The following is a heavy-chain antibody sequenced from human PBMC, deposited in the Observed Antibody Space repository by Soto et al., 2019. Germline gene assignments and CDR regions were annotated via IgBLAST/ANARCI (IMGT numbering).Heavy chain of an antibody. CDR3: ARGGAAGTFYYYYGMDV. CDR1: GFTFSSYD. V-gene: IGHV3-13*01. D-gene: IGHD6-13*01. J-gene: IGHJ6*02. CDR2: IGTAGDT. Sequence: GGSLRLSCAASGFTFSSYDMHWVRQATGKGLEWVSAIGTAGDTYYPGSVKGRFTISRENAKNSLYLQMNSLRAEDTAVYYCARGGAAGTFYYYYGMDVWGQGTTVTVSS.